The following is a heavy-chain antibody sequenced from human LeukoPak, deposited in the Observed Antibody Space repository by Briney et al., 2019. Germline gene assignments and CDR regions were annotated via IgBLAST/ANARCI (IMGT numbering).Heavy chain of an antibody. D-gene: IGHD3-22*01. CDR1: SGSISSYY. CDR2: INYSGRI. CDR3: ARLVDYDNSGDPDIFDI. V-gene: IGHV4-59*01. J-gene: IGHJ3*02. Sequence: SETLSLTCIVSSGSISSYYWSWIRQTPGKGLEWIAFINYSGRIKYNPSLQSRVSISLDTSKNHFSLQLRSVMAVDTAVYYCARLVDYDNSGDPDIFDIWGQGTIVSIS.